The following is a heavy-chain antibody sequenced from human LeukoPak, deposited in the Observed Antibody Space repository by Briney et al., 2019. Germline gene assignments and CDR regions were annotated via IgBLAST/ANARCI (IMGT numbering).Heavy chain of an antibody. V-gene: IGHV3-23*01. CDR1: GFTFSSYA. Sequence: PGGSLRLPCAASGFTFSSYAMSWVRQAPGKGLEWVSAISGSGGSIYYADSVKGRFTISRDNAKNSLYLQMNSLRAEDTAVYYCARSIAVAGTEYYFDYWGQGTLVTVSS. D-gene: IGHD6-19*01. J-gene: IGHJ4*02. CDR2: ISGSGGSI. CDR3: ARSIAVAGTEYYFDY.